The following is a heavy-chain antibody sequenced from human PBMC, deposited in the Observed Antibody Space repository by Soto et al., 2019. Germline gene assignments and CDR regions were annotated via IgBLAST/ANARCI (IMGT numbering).Heavy chain of an antibody. J-gene: IGHJ4*02. Sequence: SETLSLTCTVSGGSISISSYYWGWIRQPPGKGLEWIGSIYYSGSTYYNPSLESRLTISVDTSTNQFSLKLRSVTAADTAVYYCARENSSGWSAHYWGQGTLVTVSS. CDR1: GGSISISSYY. CDR3: ARENSSGWSAHY. CDR2: IYYSGST. V-gene: IGHV4-39*02. D-gene: IGHD6-19*01.